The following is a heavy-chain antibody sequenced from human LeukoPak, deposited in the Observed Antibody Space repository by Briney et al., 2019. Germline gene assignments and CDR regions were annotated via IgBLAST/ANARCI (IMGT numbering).Heavy chain of an antibody. CDR3: ARIVVVVAATLSHYFDY. CDR1: GGSISNTDH. CDR2: MYHDGYT. Sequence: SETLSLTCAVSGGSISNTDHWNWVRQPPGTGLEWIGEMYHDGYTDYNPSLKSRVTMSVDKSKNHFSLKLTSVTAADTAVYYCARIVVVVAATLSHYFDYWGQGTLVTVSS. V-gene: IGHV4-4*02. J-gene: IGHJ4*02. D-gene: IGHD2-15*01.